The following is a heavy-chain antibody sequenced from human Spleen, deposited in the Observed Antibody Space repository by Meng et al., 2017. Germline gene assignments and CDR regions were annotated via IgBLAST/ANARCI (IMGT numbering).Heavy chain of an antibody. Sequence: EVQLVESGGGLVQPGGSLRLSCAVSGLPVSSTYLSWVRQSPGRGLEWVSVIFSAGSTYHADSVKGRFTISRDNSKNALYLQMNSLRAEDTAVYYCASGDTDMFTAFNNWGQGTLVTVSS. CDR1: GLPVSSTY. V-gene: IGHV3-66*01. J-gene: IGHJ4*02. CDR2: IFSAGST. D-gene: IGHD5-18*01. CDR3: ASGDTDMFTAFNN.